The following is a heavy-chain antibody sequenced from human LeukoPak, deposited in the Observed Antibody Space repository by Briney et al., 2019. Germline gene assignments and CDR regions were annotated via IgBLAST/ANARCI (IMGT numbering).Heavy chain of an antibody. Sequence: GGSLRLSCAASGFTFSSYGMHWVRQAPGKGLEWVAFIRYDGSNKYYADSVKGRFTISRDNSKNTLYLQMNSLRAEDTAVYYCAKGACSSRKGRSPLDYWGQGTLVTVSS. CDR3: AKGACSSRKGRSPLDY. CDR2: IRYDGSNK. CDR1: GFTFSSYG. D-gene: IGHD3-10*01. V-gene: IGHV3-30*02. J-gene: IGHJ4*02.